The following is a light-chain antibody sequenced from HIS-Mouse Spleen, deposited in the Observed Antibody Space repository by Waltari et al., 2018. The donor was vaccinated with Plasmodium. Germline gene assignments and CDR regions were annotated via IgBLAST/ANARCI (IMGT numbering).Light chain of an antibody. J-gene: IGLJ3*02. CDR2: EDS. V-gene: IGLV3-10*01. CDR1: ALPKKY. Sequence: SYELTQPPSVSVSPGQTARITCSGDALPKKYAYWYQQKSGQAPVLVLYEDSKRPSGIPGRLSGSSSGTMATLTISGAQVEDEADYYCYSTDSSGKHRVFGGGTKLTVL. CDR3: YSTDSSGKHRV.